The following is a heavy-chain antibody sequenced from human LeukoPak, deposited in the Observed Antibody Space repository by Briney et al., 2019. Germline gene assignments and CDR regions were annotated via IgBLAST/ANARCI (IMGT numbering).Heavy chain of an antibody. CDR2: INPNSGGT. Sequence: ASVKVSCKASGYTFTGYYMHWVRQAPGQGLEWMGWINPNSGGTNYAQKFQGRVTMTRDTSISTAYMELSRLRSEDTAVYYCARGRGAVAAIDYWGQGTLVTVSS. CDR1: GYTFTGYY. J-gene: IGHJ4*02. D-gene: IGHD6-19*01. CDR3: ARGRGAVAAIDY. V-gene: IGHV1-2*02.